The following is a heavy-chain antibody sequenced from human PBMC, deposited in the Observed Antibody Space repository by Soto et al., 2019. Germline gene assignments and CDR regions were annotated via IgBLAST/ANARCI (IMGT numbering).Heavy chain of an antibody. D-gene: IGHD2-15*01. CDR1: GGSFSGYY. Sequence: SATLSHTGAVYGGSFSGYYWSWIRQTPGKGLEWIGYISYSGSTDYNPSLKSRVTISFDASKNQISLQVRSATAADAAVYYCARDLKEYCSDGKCNWFDPWGQ. CDR2: ISYSGST. CDR3: ARDLKEYCSDGKCNWFDP. V-gene: IGHV4-59*01. J-gene: IGHJ5*02.